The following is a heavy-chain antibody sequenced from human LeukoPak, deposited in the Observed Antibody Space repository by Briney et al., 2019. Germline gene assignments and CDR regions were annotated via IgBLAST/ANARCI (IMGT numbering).Heavy chain of an antibody. CDR2: VSGGGGTT. CDR1: GFTFSSYA. Sequence: GGSLRLSCAASGFTFSSYAMNWVRQAPGKGLEWVSAVSGGGGTTYYADSVKGRFTISRDNSKNTLFLQMNSLRAEDTAVYYCAKDREGLSSGYDLEYFDYWGQGTLVTVSS. CDR3: AKDREGLSSGYDLEYFDY. D-gene: IGHD5-12*01. J-gene: IGHJ4*02. V-gene: IGHV3-23*01.